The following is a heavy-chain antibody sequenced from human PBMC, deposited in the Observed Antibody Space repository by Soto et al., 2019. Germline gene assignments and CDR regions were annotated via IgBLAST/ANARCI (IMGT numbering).Heavy chain of an antibody. CDR2: IKSKTDGGTT. V-gene: IGHV3-15*07. J-gene: IGHJ4*02. D-gene: IGHD5-18*01. CDR1: SVSNAW. Sequence: SVSNAWMNWVRPAPGKGLEWVGRIKSKTDGGTTDYAAPVKGRFTISRDDSKNTLYLQMNSLKTEDTAVYYCTTDNRQYSYGYDNYWGQGTLVTVSS. CDR3: TTDNRQYSYGYDNY.